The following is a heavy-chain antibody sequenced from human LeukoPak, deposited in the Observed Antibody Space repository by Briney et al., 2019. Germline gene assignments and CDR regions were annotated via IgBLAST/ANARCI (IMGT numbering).Heavy chain of an antibody. V-gene: IGHV4-30-4*01. CDR3: ARYCSSTSCYLHAFDI. J-gene: IGHJ3*02. CDR1: GGSISSGDYY. Sequence: PSETLSLTCTVSGGSISSGDYYWSWIRQPPGKGLEWIGYIYYSGSTYYNPSLKSRVTISVDTSKNQFSLKLSSVTAADTAVYYCARYCSSTSCYLHAFDIWGQGTMVTVSS. D-gene: IGHD2-2*01. CDR2: IYYSGST.